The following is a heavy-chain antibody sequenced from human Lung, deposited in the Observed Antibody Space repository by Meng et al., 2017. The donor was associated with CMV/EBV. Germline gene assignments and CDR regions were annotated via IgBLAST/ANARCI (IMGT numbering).Heavy chain of an antibody. J-gene: IGHJ4*02. Sequence: SETXSLTCTVSGDSMNSYNWSWIRQPPGKGLEWIGYIDHSGSSKYNPALKSRAIISLDTSKNQFSLRLGSVTAADTAIYYCVRVRGIRRAGRGGGLIDAIVDKVAAKGYHFDYWXQGTLVTVSS. CDR2: IDHSGSS. CDR3: VRVRGIRRAGRGGGLIDAIVDKVAAKGYHFDY. D-gene: IGHD5-12*01. V-gene: IGHV4-59*01. CDR1: GDSMNSYN.